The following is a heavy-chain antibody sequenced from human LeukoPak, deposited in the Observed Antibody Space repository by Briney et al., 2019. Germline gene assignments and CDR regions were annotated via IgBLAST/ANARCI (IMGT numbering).Heavy chain of an antibody. Sequence: GRSLRLSCAASGFTFSSYWMSWVRQAPGKGLEWVANIKKDGSEKYYVDSVKGRFTISRDNAKKSLYLQMNSLGAEDTAVYYCARHLSGITGYTYGRGIDNWGQGTLLTVSS. D-gene: IGHD5-18*01. CDR3: ARHLSGITGYTYGRGIDN. CDR2: IKKDGSEK. CDR1: GFTFSSYW. J-gene: IGHJ4*02. V-gene: IGHV3-7*01.